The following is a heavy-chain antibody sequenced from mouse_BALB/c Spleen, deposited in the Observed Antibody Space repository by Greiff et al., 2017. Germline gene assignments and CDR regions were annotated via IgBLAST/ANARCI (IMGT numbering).Heavy chain of an antibody. D-gene: IGHD1-3*01. CDR2: ISSGGSYT. CDR3: ARRVEGYAMDY. CDR1: GFTFSSYA. V-gene: IGHV5-9-3*01. J-gene: IGHJ4*01. Sequence: EVKLQESGGGLVKPGGSLKLSCAASGFTFSSYAMSWVRQTPEKRLEWVATISSGGSYTYYPDSVKGRFTISRDNAKNTLYLQMSSLRSEDTAMYYCARRVEGYAMDYWGQGTSVTVSS.